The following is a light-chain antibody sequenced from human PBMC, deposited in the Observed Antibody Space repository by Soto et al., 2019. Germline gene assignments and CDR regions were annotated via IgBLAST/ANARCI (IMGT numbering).Light chain of an antibody. CDR2: KAS. CDR1: QSINSW. J-gene: IGKJ2*01. V-gene: IGKV1-5*03. Sequence: DIQMTQSPSTLSASVGDRVTITCRASQSINSWLAWYQQKPGKAPNLLIYKASSLASGVPSRFSGSGSGTEFTLTISSLQPGDFATYYCQQYKNYVNTFGQGTKLEIK. CDR3: QQYKNYVNT.